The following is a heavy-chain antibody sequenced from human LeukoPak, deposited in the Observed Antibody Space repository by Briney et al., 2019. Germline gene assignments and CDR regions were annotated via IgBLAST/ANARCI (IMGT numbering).Heavy chain of an antibody. CDR1: GFTFSDYY. CDR2: ISSSGSAI. V-gene: IGHV3-11*01. CDR3: AKGSSWYFDY. J-gene: IGHJ4*02. Sequence: GGSLRLSCAASGFTFSDYYMSWIRQAPGKGLEWVSYISSSGSAIYYADSVKGRFTISRDKSKNTLYLQMNSLRAEDTAVYYCAKGSSWYFDYWGQGTLVTVSS.